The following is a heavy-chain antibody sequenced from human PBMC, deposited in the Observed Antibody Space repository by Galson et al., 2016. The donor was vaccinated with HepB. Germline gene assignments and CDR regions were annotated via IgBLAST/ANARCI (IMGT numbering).Heavy chain of an antibody. CDR2: ISSTGTTK. D-gene: IGHD3-16*02. Sequence: SLRLSCAASGFVFSGYSMTWARQAPGKGLEWLSYISSTGTTKDYAESVKGRFAISRATAKNSIYRQMNSLRANDTAVYYCARDTSRAGAVRVTMLKDGGVVAPGDSWGQGTLVTVSS. CDR3: ARDTSRAGAVRVTMLKDGGVVAPGDS. J-gene: IGHJ4*02. V-gene: IGHV3-48*01. CDR1: GFVFSGYS.